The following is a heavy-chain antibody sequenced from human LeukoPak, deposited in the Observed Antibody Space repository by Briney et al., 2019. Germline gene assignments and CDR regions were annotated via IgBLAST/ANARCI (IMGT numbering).Heavy chain of an antibody. V-gene: IGHV5-51*01. CDR1: GYRFTSYW. CDR2: INPGDSDT. D-gene: IGHD6-19*01. CDR3: ARRSGSGWYDY. J-gene: IGHJ4*02. Sequence: GESLKISCKGSGYRFTSYWIGWVRQMPGKGLEWLGIINPGDSDTRYSPSFQGQVTISADKSISTANLQWSSLKASDTAMYYCARRSGSGWYDYWGQGTLVTVSS.